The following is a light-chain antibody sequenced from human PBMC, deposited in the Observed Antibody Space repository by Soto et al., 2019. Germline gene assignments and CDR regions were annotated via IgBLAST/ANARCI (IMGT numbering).Light chain of an antibody. J-gene: IGKJ1*01. CDR2: WAS. V-gene: IGKV4-1*01. CDR3: QQYYDSPQT. Sequence: DIVMTQSPDSLAVSLGERATINCKSSQSILYSSNNKNYLAWYQQKPGQPPKLLIYWASTRESGVPDRFSGSGSGTDFTLTISSLQAGDVPVYYCQQYYDSPQTFGQGTKVEIK. CDR1: QSILYSSNNKNY.